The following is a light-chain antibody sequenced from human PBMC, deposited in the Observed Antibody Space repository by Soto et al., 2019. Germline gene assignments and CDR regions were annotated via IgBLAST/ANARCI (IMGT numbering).Light chain of an antibody. J-gene: IGKJ4*01. CDR1: QSVSSY. Sequence: EIVLTQSPATLSLSPGEIATLSCRASQSVSSYLAWYQQKPGQAPRLLIYDASNRATGIPARFSGSGSGTDFTLTIISLEPEDFAVDYCQQRSNPLTFGGGTKVEIK. CDR2: DAS. V-gene: IGKV3-11*01. CDR3: QQRSNPLT.